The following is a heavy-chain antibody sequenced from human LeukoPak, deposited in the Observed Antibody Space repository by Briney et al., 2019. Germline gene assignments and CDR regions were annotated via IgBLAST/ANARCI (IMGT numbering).Heavy chain of an antibody. J-gene: IGHJ4*02. CDR2: INHSGST. CDR3: ARGRGAYYYDSSGYYYVRGYFDY. V-gene: IGHV4-34*01. Sequence: PSETLSLTCAVYGGSFSGYYWSWIRQPPGKGLEWIGEINHSGSTNSNPSLKSRVTISVETSKNKFSLRMSSMTAADTAVYYYARGRGAYYYDSSGYYYVRGYFDYWGQGTLVTVSS. D-gene: IGHD3-22*01. CDR1: GGSFSGYY.